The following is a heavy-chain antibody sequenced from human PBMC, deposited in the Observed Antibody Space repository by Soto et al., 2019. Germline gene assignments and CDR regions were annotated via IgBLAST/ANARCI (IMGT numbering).Heavy chain of an antibody. V-gene: IGHV3-33*01. Sequence: GGSLRLSCAASGFTFSNYGMHWVRQAPGKGLEWVAIIWYDGSNKYYADSVKDRFTISRDNSKNTVSLQMNSLRAEDTAMYYCAAGEPLNYRGQGTLVTVYS. CDR1: GFTFSNYG. CDR3: AAGEPLNY. CDR2: IWYDGSNK. D-gene: IGHD3-10*01. J-gene: IGHJ4*02.